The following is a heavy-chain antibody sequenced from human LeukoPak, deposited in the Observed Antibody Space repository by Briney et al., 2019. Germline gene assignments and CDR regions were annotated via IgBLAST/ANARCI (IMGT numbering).Heavy chain of an antibody. J-gene: IGHJ4*02. CDR2: ISGSGGST. CDR1: GFTFSSYA. Sequence: GGSLRLSCAASGFTFSSYAMGWVRQAPGKGLEWVSAISGSGGSTYYADSVKGRFTISRDNSKNTLYLQMNSLRAEDTAVYYCAKVFDYGYVWGSYRYGPFDYWGQGTLVTVSS. CDR3: AKVFDYGYVWGSYRYGPFDY. D-gene: IGHD3-16*02. V-gene: IGHV3-23*01.